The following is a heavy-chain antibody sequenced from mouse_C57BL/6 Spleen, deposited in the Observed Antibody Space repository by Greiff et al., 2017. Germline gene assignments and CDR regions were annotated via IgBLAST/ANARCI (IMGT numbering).Heavy chain of an antibody. CDR1: GFNIKDYY. V-gene: IGHV14-2*01. D-gene: IGHD1-1*01. Sequence: EVKLVESGAELVKPGASVKLSCTASGFNIKDYYMHWVKQRTEQGLEWIGRIDPEDGETKYAPKFQGKATITADTSSNTAYLQLSSLTSEDTAVYYCAVTVVASEAMDYWGQGTSVTVSS. CDR2: IDPEDGET. CDR3: AVTVVASEAMDY. J-gene: IGHJ4*01.